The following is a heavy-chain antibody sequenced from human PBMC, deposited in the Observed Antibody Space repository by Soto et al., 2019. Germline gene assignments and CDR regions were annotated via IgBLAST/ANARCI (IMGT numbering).Heavy chain of an antibody. Sequence: PGGSLRLSCAASGFTFSSHGMHWVRQAPGKGLEWVAILSYNGNDKYYADSVKGRFTVSRDISKNTLYLQMNSLRAEDTGEYYCAKNYGSGALDIWGQGTMVTVSS. D-gene: IGHD3-10*01. J-gene: IGHJ3*02. V-gene: IGHV3-30*18. CDR2: LSYNGNDK. CDR1: GFTFSSHG. CDR3: AKNYGSGALDI.